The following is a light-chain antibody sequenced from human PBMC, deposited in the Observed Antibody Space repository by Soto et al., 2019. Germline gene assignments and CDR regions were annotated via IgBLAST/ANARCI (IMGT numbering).Light chain of an antibody. Sequence: QSVLTQPASVSGSPGQSITISCTGTSSDVGSYNLVSWYQHHPGKAPKLIIYEGSKRPSGVSNRFSGSKSGNTASLTISGLQAEDEADYYCCSYAGSSSWVFGGGTKLTV. CDR2: EGS. CDR1: SSDVGSYNL. CDR3: CSYAGSSSWV. J-gene: IGLJ3*02. V-gene: IGLV2-23*01.